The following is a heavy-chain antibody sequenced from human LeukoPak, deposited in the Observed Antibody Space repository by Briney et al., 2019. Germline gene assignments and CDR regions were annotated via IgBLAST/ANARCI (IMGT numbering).Heavy chain of an antibody. J-gene: IGHJ5*02. Sequence: PSETLSLTCTVSGGSISSYYWSWIRQPPGKGPEWIGYIYYSGSTNYNPSLKSRVTISVDTSKNQFSLKLSSVTAADTAVYYCARGHSSSWYPGSWFDPWGQGTLVTVSS. CDR1: GGSISSYY. D-gene: IGHD6-13*01. V-gene: IGHV4-59*01. CDR3: ARGHSSSWYPGSWFDP. CDR2: IYYSGST.